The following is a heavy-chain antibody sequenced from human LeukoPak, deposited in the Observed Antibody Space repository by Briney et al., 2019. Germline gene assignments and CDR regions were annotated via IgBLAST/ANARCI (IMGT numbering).Heavy chain of an antibody. D-gene: IGHD6-13*01. CDR2: IYPSGNT. Sequence: SQTLSLTCTVSGGSITSGNYYWSWIRQPAGEGLEWIGRIYPSGNTNYNPSLKSRVTISVDKSKNQFSLKLSSVTASDTAVYYCAREPHLGRYSSSRSSFDYWGQGTLVTVSS. CDR3: AREPHLGRYSSSRSSFDY. V-gene: IGHV4-61*02. J-gene: IGHJ4*02. CDR1: GGSITSGNYY.